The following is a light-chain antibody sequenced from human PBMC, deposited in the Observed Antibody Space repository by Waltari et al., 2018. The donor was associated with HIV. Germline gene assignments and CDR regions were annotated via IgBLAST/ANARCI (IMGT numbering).Light chain of an antibody. V-gene: IGLV1-44*01. Sequence: QSVLTQAPSASGTPRQRVTISCSGSSYNIGTKTVTWYQQPPGTAPKLLIYYNEQRPSGVPYRFSGSKSGSSASLAISGLQSEDEADYYCAAWDVSLTGPVFGGGTKLTVL. CDR1: SYNIGTKT. CDR2: YNE. CDR3: AAWDVSLTGPV. J-gene: IGLJ2*01.